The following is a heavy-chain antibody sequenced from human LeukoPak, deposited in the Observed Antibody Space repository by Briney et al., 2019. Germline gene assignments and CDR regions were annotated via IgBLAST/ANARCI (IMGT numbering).Heavy chain of an antibody. D-gene: IGHD1-26*01. J-gene: IGHJ4*02. CDR1: GFTFSSYS. V-gene: IGHV3-48*04. CDR2: ISSSSSTI. Sequence: GGSLRLSCAASGFTFSSYSMNWVRQAPGKGLEWVSYISSSSSTIYYAYSVKVRFTISRDNAKKYLYLQMNSLRAEETAVYYCARVSRELPSFYFDYWGQGTLVTVSS. CDR3: ARVSRELPSFYFDY.